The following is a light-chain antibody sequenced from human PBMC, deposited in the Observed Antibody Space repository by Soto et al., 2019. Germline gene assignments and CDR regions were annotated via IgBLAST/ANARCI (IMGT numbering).Light chain of an antibody. V-gene: IGLV2-14*01. CDR1: SSDVGGYNY. Sequence: QSALTQPASVSGSPGQSITISCTGTSSDVGGYNYVSWYQQHPDKAPKLMIYEVKYRPSGVSNRLSGSKSGNTASLTISGLQAEDEAVYYCSSYTSSSTWVFGGGTKLTVL. CDR3: SSYTSSSTWV. J-gene: IGLJ3*02. CDR2: EVK.